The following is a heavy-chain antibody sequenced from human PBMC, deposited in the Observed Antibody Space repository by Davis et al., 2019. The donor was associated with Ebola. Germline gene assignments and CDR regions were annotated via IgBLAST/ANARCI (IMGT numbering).Heavy chain of an antibody. CDR3: ARDSHFRGYCSSTSCPIGGYYFDY. D-gene: IGHD2-2*01. CDR1: GYTLTELS. V-gene: IGHV1-24*01. J-gene: IGHJ4*02. Sequence: ASVKVSCKVSGYTLTELSMHWVRQAPGKGLEWMGGFDPEDGETIYAQKFQGRVTMTEDTSTDTAYMELSSLRSEDTAVYYCARDSHFRGYCSSTSCPIGGYYFDYWGQGTLVTVSS. CDR2: FDPEDGET.